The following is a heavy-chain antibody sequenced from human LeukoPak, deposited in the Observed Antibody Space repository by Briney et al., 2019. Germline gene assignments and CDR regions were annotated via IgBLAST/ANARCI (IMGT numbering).Heavy chain of an antibody. J-gene: IGHJ4*02. D-gene: IGHD2-15*01. CDR3: ARSDIVVAIFDY. CDR2: INPSGGST. V-gene: IGHV1-46*01. CDR1: GYTFTSYY. Sequence: ASVKVPCKASGYTFTSYYMHWVRQAPGQGLEWMGIINPSGGSTSYAQKFQGRVTMTRGTSTSTVYMELSSLRSEDTAVYYCARSDIVVAIFDYWGQGTLVTVSS.